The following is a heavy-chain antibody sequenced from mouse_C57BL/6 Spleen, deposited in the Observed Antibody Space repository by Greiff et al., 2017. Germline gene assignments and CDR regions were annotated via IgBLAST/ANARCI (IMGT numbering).Heavy chain of an antibody. V-gene: IGHV5-4*01. CDR2: ISDGGSYT. Sequence: DVQLVESGGGLVKPGGSLKLSCAASGFTFSSYAMSWVRQTPEQRLEWVATISDGGSYTYYPDNVKGRFTISKDNAKNNLYLQMSHLKSEDTAMYYCARESNYWYFDVWGTGTTVTVSS. CDR3: ARESNYWYFDV. CDR1: GFTFSSYA. J-gene: IGHJ1*03. D-gene: IGHD2-5*01.